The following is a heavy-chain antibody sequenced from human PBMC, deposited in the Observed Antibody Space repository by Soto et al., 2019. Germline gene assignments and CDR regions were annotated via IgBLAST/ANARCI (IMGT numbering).Heavy chain of an antibody. CDR1: GFTFGDYA. Sequence: GGSLRLSCTASGFTFGDYAMSWFRQAPGKGLEWVGFIRSKAYGGTTEYAASVKGRFTISRDDSKSIAYLQVNSLKTEDTAVYYCTRENYYGSGASPTNGFDPWGQGTLVTVSS. V-gene: IGHV3-49*03. CDR2: IRSKAYGGTT. J-gene: IGHJ5*02. CDR3: TRENYYGSGASPTNGFDP. D-gene: IGHD3-10*01.